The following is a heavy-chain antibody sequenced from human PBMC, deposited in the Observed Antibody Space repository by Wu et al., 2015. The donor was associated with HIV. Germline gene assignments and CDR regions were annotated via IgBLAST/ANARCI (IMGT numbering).Heavy chain of an antibody. CDR3: ARNQKYSHPSYYYYYYMDV. Sequence: QVQLEQSGGEVKNIGASIKVSCKASGYTFKSYGISWVRQAPGQGLEWMGYINIYTGNNNYEEKFQDRVTMTADPPSNTAFMELRRLRSDDTAVYYCARNQKYSHPSYYYYYYMDVWGKGTTVIVSS. CDR1: GYTFKSYG. CDR2: INIYTGNN. V-gene: IGHV1-18*04. J-gene: IGHJ6*03. D-gene: IGHD5-12*01.